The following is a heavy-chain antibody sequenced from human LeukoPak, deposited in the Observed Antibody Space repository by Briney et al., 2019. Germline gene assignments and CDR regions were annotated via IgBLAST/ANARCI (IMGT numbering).Heavy chain of an antibody. D-gene: IGHD2-2*01. CDR3: ARDNSGYCSSTSCYAVAYYYGMDV. J-gene: IGHJ6*02. V-gene: IGHV3-11*01. Sequence: GGSLRLSCAASGFTFSDYYMSWIRQAPGKGLEWVSYISSSGSTIYYADSVKGRFTISRDNAKNSLYLQMNSLRAEDTAVYYCARDNSGYCSSTSCYAVAYYYGMDVWGQGTTVTVSS. CDR2: ISSSGSTI. CDR1: GFTFSDYY.